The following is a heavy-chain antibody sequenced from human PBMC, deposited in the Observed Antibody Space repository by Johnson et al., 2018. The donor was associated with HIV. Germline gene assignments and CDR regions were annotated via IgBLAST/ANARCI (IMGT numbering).Heavy chain of an antibody. CDR3: AKDSPGEGDAFDI. CDR1: GFTFSSYG. D-gene: IGHD3-10*01. Sequence: QVQLVESGGGVVQPGRSLRLSCAASGFTFSSYGMHWVRQAPGTGLEWVAVIWYDGSNKYYADSVKGRFTISRDNSKQTLYLQMNSLRAEDTAVYYCAKDSPGEGDAFDIWGQGTMVTVSS. J-gene: IGHJ3*02. CDR2: IWYDGSNK. V-gene: IGHV3-33*06.